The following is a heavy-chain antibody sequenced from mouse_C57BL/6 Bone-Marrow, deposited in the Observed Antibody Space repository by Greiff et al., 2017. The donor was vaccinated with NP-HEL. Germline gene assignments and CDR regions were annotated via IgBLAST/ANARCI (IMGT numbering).Heavy chain of an antibody. J-gene: IGHJ3*01. CDR1: GYAFTNYL. CDR2: INPGSGGT. D-gene: IGHD2-4*01. CDR3: ARYYDYSRGFAY. Sequence: QVQLQQSGAELVRPGTSVKVSCKASGYAFTNYLIEWVKQRPGQGLEWIGVINPGSGGTNYNEKFKGKATLTADKSSSTANMQLSSLTSEDSAVYFCARYYDYSRGFAYWGQGTLVTVSA. V-gene: IGHV1-54*01.